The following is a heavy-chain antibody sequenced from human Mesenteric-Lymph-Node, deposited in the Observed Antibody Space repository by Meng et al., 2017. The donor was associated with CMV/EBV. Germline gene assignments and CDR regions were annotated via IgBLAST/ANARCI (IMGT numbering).Heavy chain of an antibody. CDR2: IRFDGSDE. CDR1: GVTFSNYG. CDR3: AKGGQTYDYVWGSYHY. J-gene: IGHJ4*02. V-gene: IGHV3-30*02. D-gene: IGHD3-16*02. Sequence: GGPLRLSCLASGVTFSNYGIHWVRQAPGKGLEWVAFIRFDGSDEYYADSVKGRFTISRDNSKNTVYLQMNSLRAEDTAVYYCAKGGQTYDYVWGSYHYWGQGTLVTVSS.